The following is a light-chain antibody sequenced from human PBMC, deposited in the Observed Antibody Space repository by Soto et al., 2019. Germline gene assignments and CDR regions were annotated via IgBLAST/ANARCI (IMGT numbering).Light chain of an antibody. CDR1: SSDVGGYNY. J-gene: IGLJ2*01. V-gene: IGLV2-14*01. Sequence: QSVLTQPASVSGSPGQSITISCTGTSSDVGGYNYVSWYQQHPGKAPKLMISEVSNRPSGVSNRFSGSKSGNTASLTISGLQAEDEADYYCSSYTSSNIVIFGGGTKLTVL. CDR2: EVS. CDR3: SSYTSSNIVI.